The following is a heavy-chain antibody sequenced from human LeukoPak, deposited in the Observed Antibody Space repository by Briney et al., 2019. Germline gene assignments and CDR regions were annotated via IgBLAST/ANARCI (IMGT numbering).Heavy chain of an antibody. Sequence: SETLSLTCTVSGDSISSSNCYWGWIRQPPGKGLEWIGSIYFSGGTYYNASLKSRVTISVDTSKNQFSLKLSSVTAADTAVYYCARALRYFDWLLRYYYMDVWGKGTTVTVSS. CDR2: IYFSGGT. D-gene: IGHD3-9*01. CDR3: ARALRYFDWLLRYYYMDV. CDR1: GDSISSSNCY. V-gene: IGHV4-39*07. J-gene: IGHJ6*03.